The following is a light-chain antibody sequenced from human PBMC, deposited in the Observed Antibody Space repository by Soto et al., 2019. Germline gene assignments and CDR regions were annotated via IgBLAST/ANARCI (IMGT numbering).Light chain of an antibody. CDR3: QQYDNWPPTYT. V-gene: IGKV3-15*01. CDR1: QSISSN. CDR2: GAS. Sequence: EIVMTQSPATLSMSPGERATLSCRASQSISSNLAWYQQKPGQAPRLLIFGASNRATGIPARFSGGGSATEITRTFSCLQSADFGVYNWQQYDNWPPTYTFGQGTKLESK. J-gene: IGKJ2*01.